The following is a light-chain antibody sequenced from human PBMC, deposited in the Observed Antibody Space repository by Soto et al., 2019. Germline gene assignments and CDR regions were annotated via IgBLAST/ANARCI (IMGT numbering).Light chain of an antibody. V-gene: IGKV3-15*01. CDR1: HDVTTY. CDR3: QQYNNWPHTIT. Sequence: EILLTQCPGTLSLSPGEKATLSWGASHDVTTYLAWYQQKSGQATSLLIYAGSTMATGIPARLSGSGSGKEFTLTISSLQSEDFAVYYCQQYNNWPHTITFGQGTRLEIK. J-gene: IGKJ5*01. CDR2: AGS.